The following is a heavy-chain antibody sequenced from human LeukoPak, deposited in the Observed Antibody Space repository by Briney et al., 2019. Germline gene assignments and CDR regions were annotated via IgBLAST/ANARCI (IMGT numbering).Heavy chain of an antibody. D-gene: IGHD6-19*01. CDR2: MSGSGYTA. CDR1: GFTFSSYA. Sequence: GGSLRLSCAASGFTFSSYALSWVRQAPGKGLEWVSLMSGSGYTADYADSVKGRFTISRDNSKNTLYLQMNSLNAEDTALYYCAKHFRTSGGFFDSWGQGTLVTVSS. J-gene: IGHJ4*02. V-gene: IGHV3-23*01. CDR3: AKHFRTSGGFFDS.